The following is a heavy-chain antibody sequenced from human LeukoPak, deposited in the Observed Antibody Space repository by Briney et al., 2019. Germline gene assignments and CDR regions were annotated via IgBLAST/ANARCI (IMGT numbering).Heavy chain of an antibody. V-gene: IGHV3-15*01. CDR2: IKGNNDGGTT. J-gene: IGHJ4*02. CDR3: CKVVRGKNFFEN. D-gene: IGHD6-6*01. Sequence: GGSLRLSCVASGFAFSSYAFNGVRQAPGKGLEWVGHIKGNNDGGTTDHAPPVKGRFTISRDDSKNTLSLQMNSLKTEDTAVYYCCKVVRGKNFFENWGQGTLVAVSS. CDR1: GFAFSSYA.